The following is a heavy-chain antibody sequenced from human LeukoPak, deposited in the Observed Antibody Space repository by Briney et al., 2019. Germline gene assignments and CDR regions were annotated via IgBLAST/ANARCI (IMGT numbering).Heavy chain of an antibody. CDR2: ISSSSSTI. CDR1: GFTFSSYS. V-gene: IGHV3-48*01. CDR3: ARDIMGYYYDSSGYYDY. Sequence: GGSLRLSCAASGFTFSSYSMNWVRQAPGKGLEWVSYISSSSSTIYYADSVKGRFTISRDNAKNSLYLQMNSLRAEDTAVYYCARDIMGYYYDSSGYYDYWGQGTLVTVSS. D-gene: IGHD3-22*01. J-gene: IGHJ4*02.